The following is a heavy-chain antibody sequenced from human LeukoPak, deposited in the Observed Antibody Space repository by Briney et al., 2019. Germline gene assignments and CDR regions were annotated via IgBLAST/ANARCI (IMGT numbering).Heavy chain of an antibody. CDR2: IYYSGST. V-gene: IGHV4-59*01. CDR1: GGSISYYY. D-gene: IGHD2-15*01. CDR3: ARAADYCSGGSCQYTPFDY. Sequence: SETLSFTCTVSGGSISYYYWSWIRQPPGKGLEWIGYIYYSGSTNYSPSLKSRVTISVDTSKNQFSLKVSSVTAADTAVYYCARAADYCSGGSCQYTPFDYWGQGTLVTVSS. J-gene: IGHJ4*02.